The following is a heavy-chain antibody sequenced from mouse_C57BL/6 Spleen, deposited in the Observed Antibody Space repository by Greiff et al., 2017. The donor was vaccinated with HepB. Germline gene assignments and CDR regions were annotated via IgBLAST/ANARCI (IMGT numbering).Heavy chain of an antibody. V-gene: IGHV1-80*01. CDR1: GYAFSSYW. CDR2: IYPGDGDT. CDR3: ARGYLYAMDY. D-gene: IGHD3-1*01. J-gene: IGHJ4*01. Sequence: QVHVKQSGAELVKPGASVKISCKASGYAFSSYWMNWVKQRPGKGLEWIGQIYPGDGDTNYNGKFKGKATLTADKSSSTAYMQLSSLTSEDSAVYFCARGYLYAMDYWGQGTSVTVSS.